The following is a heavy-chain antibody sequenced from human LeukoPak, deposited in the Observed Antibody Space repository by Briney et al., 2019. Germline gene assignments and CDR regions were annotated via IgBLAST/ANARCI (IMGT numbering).Heavy chain of an antibody. CDR1: GGTFSSYA. D-gene: IGHD3-3*01. V-gene: IGHV1-69*13. CDR2: IIPIFGTA. J-gene: IGHJ6*04. Sequence: SVKVSCKASGGTFSSYAISRVRQAPGQGLEWMGGIIPIFGTANYAQKFQGRVTITADESTSTAYMELSSLRSEDTAVYYCARAEWGSYDFWSGKPPRPTHLDVWGKGTTVTVSS. CDR3: ARAEWGSYDFWSGKPPRPTHLDV.